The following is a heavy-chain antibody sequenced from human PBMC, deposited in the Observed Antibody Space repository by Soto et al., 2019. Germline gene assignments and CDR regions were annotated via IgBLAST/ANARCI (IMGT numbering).Heavy chain of an antibody. D-gene: IGHD1-20*01. CDR3: ARGTRALITYFFAY. V-gene: IGHV4-59*03. CDR2: VHESGST. Sequence: PXATLSLTCSVSEDGISNFYWSWIRQTPGRGLEWIGCVHESGSTDYNPSLNGRVTISLHTSKSQFSLSLRSATAADTATYYCARGTRALITYFFAYSGHGIPVTAPQ. CDR1: EDGISNFY. J-gene: IGHJ4*01.